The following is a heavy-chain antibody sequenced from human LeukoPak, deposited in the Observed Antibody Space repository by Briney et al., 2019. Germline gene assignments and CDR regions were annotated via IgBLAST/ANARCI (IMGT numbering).Heavy chain of an antibody. D-gene: IGHD6-19*01. CDR3: ARDTPAGDFEY. Sequence: GGSLRLSCAASGLTFSDYYMTWIRQAPGKGLEWVSSISGTGTTIYYADSVRGRFTISRDNSKNMLYLQMNSLRAEDTAVYYCARDTPAGDFEYWGQGTLVTVSS. V-gene: IGHV3-11*01. CDR1: GLTFSDYY. J-gene: IGHJ4*02. CDR2: ISGTGTTI.